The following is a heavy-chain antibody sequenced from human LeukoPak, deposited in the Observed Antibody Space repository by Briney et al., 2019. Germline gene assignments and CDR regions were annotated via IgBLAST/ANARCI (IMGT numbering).Heavy chain of an antibody. Sequence: GGSPRLSCAASGFTFSSYSMNWVRQAPGKGLEWVSSISSSSSYIYYADSVKGRFTISRDNAKNSLYLQMNSLRAEDTAVYYCARDNWGYYDFWSGYYTGYYYMDVWGKGTTVTVSS. CDR3: ARDNWGYYDFWSGYYTGYYYMDV. V-gene: IGHV3-21*01. CDR1: GFTFSSYS. CDR2: ISSSSSYI. J-gene: IGHJ6*03. D-gene: IGHD3-3*01.